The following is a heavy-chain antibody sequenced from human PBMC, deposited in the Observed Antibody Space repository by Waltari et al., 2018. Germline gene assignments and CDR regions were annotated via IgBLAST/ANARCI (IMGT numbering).Heavy chain of an antibody. D-gene: IGHD6-19*01. CDR2: IYHSGST. V-gene: IGHV4-38-2*02. CDR3: ARDQKSAVAGHFDY. CDR1: GYPISSGYY. Sequence: QVQLQESGPGLVKPSETLSLTCAVSGYPISSGYYWGWIRQPPGKGLEWIGSIYHSGSTYYNPSLKSRVTISVDTSKNQFSLKLSSVTAADTAVYYCARDQKSAVAGHFDYWGQGTLVTVSS. J-gene: IGHJ4*02.